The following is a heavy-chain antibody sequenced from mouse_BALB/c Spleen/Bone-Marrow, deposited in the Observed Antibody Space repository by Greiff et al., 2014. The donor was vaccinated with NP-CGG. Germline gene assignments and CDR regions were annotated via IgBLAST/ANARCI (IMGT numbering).Heavy chain of an antibody. Sequence: EVQLVESGAELVKPGASVKLSCTASGFNIKDTYMHWVKQRPEQGLEWIGRIDPTNGNTKYDPKFQGKATITTDTSPNTAYLQVSSLTSEDTAVYYCASATTATYYAMDYWGQGTSVTVSS. J-gene: IGHJ4*01. CDR3: ASATTATYYAMDY. D-gene: IGHD1-2*01. CDR1: GFNIKDTY. V-gene: IGHV14-3*02. CDR2: IDPTNGNT.